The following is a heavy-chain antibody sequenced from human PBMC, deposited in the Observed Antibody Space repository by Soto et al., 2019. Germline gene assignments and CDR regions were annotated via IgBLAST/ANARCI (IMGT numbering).Heavy chain of an antibody. Sequence: QVQLVESGGGVVQPGRSLRLSCAASGFTFSSYGMHWVRQAPGKGLEWVAVIWYDGSNKYYADSVKGRFTISRDNSKNTLYLQMNSLRAEDTAVYYCAREGTPLPAYYYYGMDVWGQGTTVTVSS. CDR3: AREGTPLPAYYYYGMDV. CDR1: GFTFSSYG. D-gene: IGHD2-2*01. V-gene: IGHV3-33*01. CDR2: IWYDGSNK. J-gene: IGHJ6*02.